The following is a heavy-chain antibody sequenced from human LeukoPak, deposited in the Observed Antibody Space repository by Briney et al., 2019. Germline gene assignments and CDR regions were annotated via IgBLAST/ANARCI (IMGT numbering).Heavy chain of an antibody. CDR2: IYYSGST. D-gene: IGHD2-15*01. J-gene: IGHJ4*02. Sequence: PETLSLTCTVPGGSISSYYWSWIRQPPGKGLEWIGYIYYSGSTNYNPSLKSRVTISVDTSKNQFSLKLSSVTAADTAVYYCARDLVAAAYFDYWGQGTLVTVSS. V-gene: IGHV4-59*01. CDR3: ARDLVAAAYFDY. CDR1: GGSISSYY.